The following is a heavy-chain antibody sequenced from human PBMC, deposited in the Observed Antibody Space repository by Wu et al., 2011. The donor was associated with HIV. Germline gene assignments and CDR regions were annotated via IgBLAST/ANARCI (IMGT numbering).Heavy chain of an antibody. CDR3: ARVKRSGVILDYFDY. V-gene: IGHV1-2*02. Sequence: QVQLVQSGAEVKKPGASVKVSCKASGYTFTDYYMHWVRQAPGQGLEWMGWINPNSGGTNYAQKFQGRVTMTRDTSISTLYMELSWLRSDDTAVYFCARVKRSGVILDYFDYWGQGTLVTVSS. CDR2: INPNSGGT. J-gene: IGHJ4*02. CDR1: GYTFTDYY. D-gene: IGHD3-16*01.